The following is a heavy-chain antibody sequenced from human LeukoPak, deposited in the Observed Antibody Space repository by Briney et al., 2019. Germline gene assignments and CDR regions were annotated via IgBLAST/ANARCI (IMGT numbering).Heavy chain of an antibody. J-gene: IGHJ4*02. D-gene: IGHD3-3*01. Sequence: SKTLSLTCTVYGGSISSYYWSWIRQPAGKGLEWIGRIYTSGSTNYNPSLKSRVTMSVDTSKNQFSLKLSSVTAADTAVYYCARAGTYYDFWSGNPGYFDYWGQGTLVTVSS. CDR3: ARAGTYYDFWSGNPGYFDY. CDR2: IYTSGST. CDR1: GGSISSYY. V-gene: IGHV4-4*07.